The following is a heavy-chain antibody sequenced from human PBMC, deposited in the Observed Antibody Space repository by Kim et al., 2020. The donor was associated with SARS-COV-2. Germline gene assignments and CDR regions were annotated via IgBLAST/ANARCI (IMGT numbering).Heavy chain of an antibody. CDR1: GFTFSSYG. D-gene: IGHD2-15*01. CDR2: ISYDGSNK. J-gene: IGHJ6*02. CDR3: ARDHVWHCSGGSCPSIGTYGMDV. V-gene: IGHV3-33*05. Sequence: GGSLRLSCAASGFTFSSYGMHWVRQAPGKGLEWVAVISYDGSNKYYADSVKGRFTISRDNSKNTLYLQMNSLRAEDTAVYYCARDHVWHCSGGSCPSIGTYGMDVWGQGTTVTVSS.